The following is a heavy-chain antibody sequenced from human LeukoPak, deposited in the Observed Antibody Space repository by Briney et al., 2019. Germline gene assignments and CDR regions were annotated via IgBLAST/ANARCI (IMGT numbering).Heavy chain of an antibody. CDR2: IYPGDSDT. D-gene: IGHD1-7*01. CDR1: GYTFTSYW. Sequence: TGESLKISCKGSGYTFTSYWIGWVRQMPGKGLEWMGIIYPGDSDTRYSPSFQGQVTISADKSISTAYLQWSSLKASDTAMYYCARKRLELRRYNWFDPWGQGTLVTVSS. J-gene: IGHJ5*02. CDR3: ARKRLELRRYNWFDP. V-gene: IGHV5-51*01.